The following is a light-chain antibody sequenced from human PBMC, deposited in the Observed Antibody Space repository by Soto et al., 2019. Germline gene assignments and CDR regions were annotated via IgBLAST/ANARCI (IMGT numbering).Light chain of an antibody. CDR3: SSYTSSSTVV. V-gene: IGLV2-14*03. J-gene: IGLJ3*02. Sequence: QSALTQTASVSGSPGQSITISCTGTSGDAGGYNYVAWYQQHPGKAPKLMIYDVTSRPSGVSYRFSGSKSGNTASLTISGLQAEDEADYYCSSYTSSSTVVFGGGTKLTVL. CDR2: DVT. CDR1: SGDAGGYNY.